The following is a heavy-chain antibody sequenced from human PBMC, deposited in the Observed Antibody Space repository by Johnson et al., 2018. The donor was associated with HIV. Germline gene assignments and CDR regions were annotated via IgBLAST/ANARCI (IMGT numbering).Heavy chain of an antibody. V-gene: IGHV3-23*04. CDR3: ARGVGYYSHDSFSI. Sequence: VKLVESGGGLVQPGGSLRLSCAASGFTFNNYAMSWVRQAPWKGLEWVSGISGSGGSTYYADSVRGRFPISRDNAKNTLYLQMNILRAEDTAVSYFARGVGYYSHDSFSIWGQGKIVTVSS. J-gene: IGHJ3*02. CDR1: GFTFNNYA. CDR2: ISGSGGST. D-gene: IGHD2/OR15-2a*01.